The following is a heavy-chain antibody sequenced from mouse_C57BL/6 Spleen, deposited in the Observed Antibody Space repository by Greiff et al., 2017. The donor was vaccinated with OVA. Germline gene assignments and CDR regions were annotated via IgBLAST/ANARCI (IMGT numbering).Heavy chain of an antibody. J-gene: IGHJ4*01. CDR1: GYSFTSYY. D-gene: IGHD1-1*01. CDR2: IYPGSGNT. Sequence: VQLQQSGPELVKPGASVKISCKASGYSFTSYYIHWVKQRPGQGLEWIGWIYPGSGNTKYNEKFKGKATLTADTSSSTAYMQLSSLTSEDSAVYYCASYYYGSRYYAMDYWGQGTSVTVSS. CDR3: ASYYYGSRYYAMDY. V-gene: IGHV1-66*01.